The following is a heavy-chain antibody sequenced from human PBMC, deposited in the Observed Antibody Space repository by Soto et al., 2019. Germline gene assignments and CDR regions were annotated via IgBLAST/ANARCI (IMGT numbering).Heavy chain of an antibody. CDR3: ARDWGLTGTAGPYYYYYGMDV. CDR2: IIPIFGTA. J-gene: IGHJ6*02. Sequence: SVKVSCKASGGTFSSYAISWVRQAPGQGLEWMGGIIPIFGTANYAQKFQGRVTITADESTSTAYMELSSLRSEDTAVYYCARDWGLTGTAGPYYYYYGMDVWGQGTTVTVS. V-gene: IGHV1-69*13. CDR1: GGTFSSYA. D-gene: IGHD1-20*01.